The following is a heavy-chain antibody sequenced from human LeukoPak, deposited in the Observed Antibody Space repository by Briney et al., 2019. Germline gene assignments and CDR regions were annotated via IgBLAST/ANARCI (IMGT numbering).Heavy chain of an antibody. D-gene: IGHD5-18*01. J-gene: IGHJ4*02. CDR1: GFTVSSSY. V-gene: IGHV4-34*08. Sequence: GSLRLSCTASGFTVSSSYMSWIRQPPGKGLEWIGEINHSGSTNYNPSLKSRVTISVDTSKNQFSLNLSSVTAADTAVYYCAGTEGYSYGYEDWGQGTLVTVSS. CDR3: AGTEGYSYGYED. CDR2: INHSGST.